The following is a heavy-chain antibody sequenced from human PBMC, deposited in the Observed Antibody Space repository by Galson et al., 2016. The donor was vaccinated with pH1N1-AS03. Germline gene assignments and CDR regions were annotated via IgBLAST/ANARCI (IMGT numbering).Heavy chain of an antibody. CDR3: ARAFCSGGSCYDYFYYAVDV. Sequence: LVKVSCKASGYTFTSYGIGWVRQAPGQGLEWMGWISPYNGRTEYAQKLQGRVTMTTDTSTSTAYMELRSLISDDTAMYYCARAFCSGGSCYDYFYYAVDVWGQGTTVTVSS. J-gene: IGHJ6*02. CDR2: ISPYNGRT. CDR1: GYTFTSYG. V-gene: IGHV1-18*01. D-gene: IGHD2-15*01.